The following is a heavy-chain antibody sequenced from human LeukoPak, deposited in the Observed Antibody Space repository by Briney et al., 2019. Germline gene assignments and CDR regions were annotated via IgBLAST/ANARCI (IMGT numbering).Heavy chain of an antibody. V-gene: IGHV3-30*02. J-gene: IGHJ4*02. CDR1: GFTFSSYG. CDR2: IWYDGSNK. D-gene: IGHD3-10*01. Sequence: GGSLRLSCAASGFTFSSYGMHWVRQAPGKGLEWVAFIWYDGSNKYYADSVKGRFTLSRDNSKNTLFLQMNSLRSEDTAVYYCAKGSAYYFDYWGQGTLVTVPS. CDR3: AKGSAYYFDY.